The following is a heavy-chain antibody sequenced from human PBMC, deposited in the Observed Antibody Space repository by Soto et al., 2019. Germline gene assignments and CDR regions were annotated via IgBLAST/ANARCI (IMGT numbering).Heavy chain of an antibody. CDR3: ARDRRRGIDMVRGVVYFDY. J-gene: IGHJ4*02. V-gene: IGHV3-48*02. Sequence: GGSLRLSCAASGFTFSSYSMNWVRQAPGKGLEWVSYISSSSSTIYYADSVKGRFTISRDNAKNSLYLQMNSLRDEDTAVYYCARDRRRGIDMVRGVVYFDYWGQGTLVTVSS. CDR2: ISSSSSTI. D-gene: IGHD3-10*01. CDR1: GFTFSSYS.